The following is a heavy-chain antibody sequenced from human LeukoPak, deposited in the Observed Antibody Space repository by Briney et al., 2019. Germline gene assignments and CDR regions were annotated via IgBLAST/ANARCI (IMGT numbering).Heavy chain of an antibody. D-gene: IGHD4-23*01. CDR1: GGTFSSYA. Sequence: ASVKVSCKASGGTFSSYAISWVRQAPGQGLEWRGGIIPIFGTANYAQKFQGRVTITTDESTSTAYMELSSLRSEDTAVYYCARVGDPQTLDYWGQGTLVTVSS. CDR2: IIPIFGTA. CDR3: ARVGDPQTLDY. V-gene: IGHV1-69*05. J-gene: IGHJ4*02.